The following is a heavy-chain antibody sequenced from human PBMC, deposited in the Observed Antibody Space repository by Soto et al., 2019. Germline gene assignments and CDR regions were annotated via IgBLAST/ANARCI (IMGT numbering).Heavy chain of an antibody. Sequence: ASVNVSCKASGYTLTRYYMHWVGQAPGQGREWMGWVNPNSGGTNYTQKFQGRVTMTRDTSISTAYMELSRLRSDDTAMYYCANEAVATIQNRGIYHFFGMDVWGQGTTVTVSS. D-gene: IGHD5-12*01. CDR1: GYTLTRYY. J-gene: IGHJ6*02. V-gene: IGHV1-2*02. CDR3: ANEAVATIQNRGIYHFFGMDV. CDR2: VNPNSGGT.